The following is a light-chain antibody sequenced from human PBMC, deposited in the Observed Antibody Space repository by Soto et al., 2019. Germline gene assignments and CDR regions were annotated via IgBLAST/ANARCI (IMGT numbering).Light chain of an antibody. CDR3: CSYAGTYTLV. V-gene: IGLV2-11*01. Sequence: QSVLTHPRSVSGSPGQSVTISCTGTRSDVGGYNYVSWYQHHPGKAPKLMVYDVSKRPSGVPDRFSGSKSGNTASLAISGLQAEDEADYYCCSYAGTYTLVFGGGTKVTVL. CDR1: RSDVGGYNY. CDR2: DVS. J-gene: IGLJ3*02.